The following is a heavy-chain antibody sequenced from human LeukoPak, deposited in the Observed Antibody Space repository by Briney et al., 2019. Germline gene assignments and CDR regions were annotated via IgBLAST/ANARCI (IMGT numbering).Heavy chain of an antibody. V-gene: IGHV3-9*01. CDR3: AKDSGGIYDY. J-gene: IGHJ4*02. Sequence: GGSLRLSCAASGFTFDNYAMHWVRQAPGKGLEWVSGISWNSGSIGYADSVKGRFTISRDNAKNSLYLQMNSLRAEDTALYYCAKDSGGIYDYWGQGTLVTVSS. D-gene: IGHD3-10*01. CDR2: ISWNSGSI. CDR1: GFTFDNYA.